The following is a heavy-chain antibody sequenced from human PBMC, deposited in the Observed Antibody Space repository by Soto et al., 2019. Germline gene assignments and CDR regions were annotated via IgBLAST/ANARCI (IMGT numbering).Heavy chain of an antibody. J-gene: IGHJ6*02. CDR3: AREGVEAAGTNYYYGMDV. CDR1: GFTFSDYY. V-gene: IGHV3-11*01. Sequence: GGSLRLSCAASGFTFSDYYMNLIRQAPGKWLEWVSYISSSGNTIYYADSVKGRFTISRDNAKNSLYLQMNSLRAEDTAVYYCAREGVEAAGTNYYYGMDVWGQGTTVTVSS. CDR2: ISSSGNTI. D-gene: IGHD6-13*01.